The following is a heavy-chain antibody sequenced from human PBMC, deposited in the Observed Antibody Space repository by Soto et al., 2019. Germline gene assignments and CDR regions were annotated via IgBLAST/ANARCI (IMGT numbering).Heavy chain of an antibody. CDR2: IIPIFGTA. Sequence: SVKVSCKASGYTFTSYAISWVRQAPGQGLEWMGGIIPIFGTANYAQKFQGRVTITADESTSTAYMELSSLRSEDTAVYYCARPPAVYDSSGYYYPPEYFQHWGQGTLVTVSS. D-gene: IGHD3-22*01. J-gene: IGHJ1*01. CDR3: ARPPAVYDSSGYYYPPEYFQH. CDR1: GYTFTSYA. V-gene: IGHV1-69*13.